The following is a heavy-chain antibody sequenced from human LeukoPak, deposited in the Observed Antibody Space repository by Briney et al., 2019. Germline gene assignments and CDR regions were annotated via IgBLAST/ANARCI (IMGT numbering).Heavy chain of an antibody. J-gene: IGHJ4*02. V-gene: IGHV3-23*01. CDR1: GFTFSGYA. D-gene: IGHD6-6*01. CDR2: ISGSGDYT. Sequence: GGSRRLSCAVSGFTFSGYAMSWVRQAPGKGLEWVSTISGSGDYTYYADSVKGRFTISRDNSKNTLYLQMNSLRAEDTAVYYCAREAVAARTSYYFDYWGQGTLVTVSS. CDR3: AREAVAARTSYYFDY.